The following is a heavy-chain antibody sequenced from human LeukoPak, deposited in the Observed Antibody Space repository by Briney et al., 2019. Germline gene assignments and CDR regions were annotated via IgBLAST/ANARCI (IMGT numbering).Heavy chain of an antibody. CDR1: GFTFSGHY. J-gene: IGHJ6*02. CDR3: AGDRPSRFGMDV. D-gene: IGHD3-3*01. CDR2: ISSGGSAR. V-gene: IGHV3-11*01. Sequence: GGSLRLSCAASGFTFSGHYMNWIRQAPGKGLEWVSSISSGGSARYHADSVKGRFTISRDNTKNSLYLEMNSLRAEDTAVYYCAGDRPSRFGMDVWGQGTTVTVSS.